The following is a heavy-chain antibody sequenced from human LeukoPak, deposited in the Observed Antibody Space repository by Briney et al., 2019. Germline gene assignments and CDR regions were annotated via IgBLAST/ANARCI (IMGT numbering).Heavy chain of an antibody. Sequence: PGGSLRLSCAASGFTFSSYSMNWVRQAPGKGLEWVSYISSSSSTIYYADSVKGRFTISRDNAKNSLYLQMNSLRDEDTAVYYCARPPYYYDSNDAFDIWGQGTMVTVSS. D-gene: IGHD3-22*01. V-gene: IGHV3-48*02. J-gene: IGHJ3*02. CDR3: ARPPYYYDSNDAFDI. CDR1: GFTFSSYS. CDR2: ISSSSSTI.